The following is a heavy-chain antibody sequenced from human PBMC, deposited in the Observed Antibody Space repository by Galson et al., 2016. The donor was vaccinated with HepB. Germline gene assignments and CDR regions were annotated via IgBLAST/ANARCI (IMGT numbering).Heavy chain of an antibody. J-gene: IGHJ2*01. V-gene: IGHV3-13*04. CDR1: GLPFSTYG. CDR2: IGTAGDT. D-gene: IGHD4-17*01. CDR3: ATSVYGDYRFDDWYFDL. Sequence: SLRLSCAASGLPFSTYGMHWVRQATGTGLEWVSGIGTAGDTYYPGSVKGRFTISREDAKNSLYLQMNSLRAGDTAVYYCATSVYGDYRFDDWYFDLWGRGTLVTVSS.